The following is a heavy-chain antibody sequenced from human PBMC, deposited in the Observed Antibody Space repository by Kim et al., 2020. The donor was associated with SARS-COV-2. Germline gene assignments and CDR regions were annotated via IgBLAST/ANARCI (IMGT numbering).Heavy chain of an antibody. D-gene: IGHD2-2*01. Sequence: GGSLRLSCAASGFTFSSYGMHWVRQAPGKGLEWVAVIWYDGSNKYYADSVKGRFTISRDNSKNTLYLQMNSLRAEDTAVYYCARDPLYCSSTSCYVYYFDYWGQGTLVTVSS. CDR3: ARDPLYCSSTSCYVYYFDY. CDR1: GFTFSSYG. V-gene: IGHV3-33*01. J-gene: IGHJ4*02. CDR2: IWYDGSNK.